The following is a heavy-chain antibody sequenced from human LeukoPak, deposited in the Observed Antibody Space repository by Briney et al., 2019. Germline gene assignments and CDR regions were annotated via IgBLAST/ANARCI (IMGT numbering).Heavy chain of an antibody. Sequence: GGSLRLSCAASGFTFSSYAMSWVRQPPGKGLEWVSAISGSGGSTYYADSVKGRFTISRDNSKNTLYLQMNSLRAEDTAVYYCAKCLYYYDSSGPDYWGQGTLVTVSS. CDR2: ISGSGGST. V-gene: IGHV3-23*01. CDR1: GFTFSSYA. CDR3: AKCLYYYDSSGPDY. D-gene: IGHD3-22*01. J-gene: IGHJ4*02.